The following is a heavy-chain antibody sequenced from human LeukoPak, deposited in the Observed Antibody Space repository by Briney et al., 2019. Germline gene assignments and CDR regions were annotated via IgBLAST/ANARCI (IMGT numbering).Heavy chain of an antibody. D-gene: IGHD6-19*01. V-gene: IGHV3-30-3*01. CDR1: GFTFSSYA. CDR2: ISYDGSNK. J-gene: IGHJ1*01. Sequence: GGSLRLSCAASGFTFSSYAMHWVRQAPGKGLEWVAVISYDGSNKYYADSVKGRFTISRDNSKNTLYLQLNSLRAEDTAVYYCARAEDSSGWYFLYWGQGTLVTVSS. CDR3: ARAEDSSGWYFLY.